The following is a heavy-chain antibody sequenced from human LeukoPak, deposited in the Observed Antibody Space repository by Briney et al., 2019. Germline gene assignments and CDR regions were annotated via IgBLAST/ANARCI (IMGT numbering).Heavy chain of an antibody. CDR3: ARDQEGFDY. CDR2: IYPRDGST. CDR1: GYTFTSNY. J-gene: IGHJ4*02. V-gene: IGHV1-46*01. Sequence: ASVKVSCKASGYTFTSNYIHWVRQAPGQRLEWMGMIYPRDGSTSYAQKFQGRVTVTRDTSTSTVHMELSGLRSEDTAVYYCARDQEGFDYWGQGTLVTVSS.